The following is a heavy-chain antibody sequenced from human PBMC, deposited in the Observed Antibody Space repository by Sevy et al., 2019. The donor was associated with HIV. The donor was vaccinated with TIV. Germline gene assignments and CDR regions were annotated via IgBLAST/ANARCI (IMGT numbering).Heavy chain of an antibody. CDR2: IYAGGST. V-gene: IGHV3-53*01. CDR1: GFKVSDNY. CDR3: TTHASDFDSSGYLERDAFDI. D-gene: IGHD3-22*01. J-gene: IGHJ3*02. Sequence: GGSLRLSCAASGFKVSDNYMSWVRQAPGQGLKWVSVIYAGGSTYYADSVKGRFTISRDNSKNTLYLQMNSLRAEDTAVYYCTTHASDFDSSGYLERDAFDIWGQGTMVTVSS.